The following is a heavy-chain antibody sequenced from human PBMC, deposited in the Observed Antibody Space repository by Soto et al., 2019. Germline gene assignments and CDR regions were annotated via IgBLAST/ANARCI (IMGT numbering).Heavy chain of an antibody. D-gene: IGHD6-19*01. CDR1: GFTFSSYA. Sequence: GGSLRLSCAASGFTFSSYAMSWVRQAPGKGLEWVSAISGSGGSTYYAGSVKGRFTISRDNSKITLYLQMNSLRVEDTAVYYCAKDQQWQVFDYWGQGTLVTVSS. CDR3: AKDQQWQVFDY. CDR2: ISGSGGST. J-gene: IGHJ4*02. V-gene: IGHV3-23*01.